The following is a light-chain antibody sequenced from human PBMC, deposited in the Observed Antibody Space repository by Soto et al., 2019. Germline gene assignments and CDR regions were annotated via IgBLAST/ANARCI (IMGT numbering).Light chain of an antibody. CDR3: YQYGSSPPT. Sequence: EIVLTQSPAILSVSPGERATLSCRASQSISRSLAWYQQKPGQAPRLLISDASTRATGIPARFSGGGSGTDFTLTISGLEPEDFVVFYCYQYGSSPPTFGQGTKV. V-gene: IGKV3-20*01. CDR1: QSISRS. J-gene: IGKJ1*01. CDR2: DAS.